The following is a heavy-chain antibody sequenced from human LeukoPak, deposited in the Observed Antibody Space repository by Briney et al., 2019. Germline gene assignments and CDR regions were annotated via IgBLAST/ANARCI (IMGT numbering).Heavy chain of an antibody. CDR3: ARDGVGWETTF. V-gene: IGHV3-20*01. D-gene: IGHD1-26*01. CDR2: INPNGGST. J-gene: IGHJ4*02. CDR1: GFTFDGYG. Sequence: GGSLRLSCAASGFTFDGYGMSWVRQAPGKGLEWVAGINPNGGSTGYADSVKGRFTISRDNAKNSLYLQMSSLGAEDTALYHCARDGVGWETTFWGQGTLVTVSS.